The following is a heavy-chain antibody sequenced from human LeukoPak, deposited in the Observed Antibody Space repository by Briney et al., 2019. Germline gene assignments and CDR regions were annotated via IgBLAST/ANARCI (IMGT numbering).Heavy chain of an antibody. V-gene: IGHV4-34*01. CDR3: ARGPRAGASQRWLQFGY. CDR2: INHSGST. D-gene: IGHD5-24*01. J-gene: IGHJ4*02. CDR1: GGSFSGYY. Sequence: SETLSLTCAVYGGSFSGYYWSWIRQPPGKGLEWIGEINHSGSTNYNPSLKSRVTISVDTSKNQFSLKLSSVTAADTAVYYCARGPRAGASQRWLQFGYWGQGTLVTVSS.